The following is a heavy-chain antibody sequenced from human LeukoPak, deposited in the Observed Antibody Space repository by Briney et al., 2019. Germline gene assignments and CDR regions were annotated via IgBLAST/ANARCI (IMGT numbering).Heavy chain of an antibody. CDR1: GFTFSSYG. CDR2: IRYDGSNK. Sequence: GGSLRLSCAASGFTFSSYGMHWVRQAPGKGLEWVAFIRYDGSNKYYADSVKGRFTISRDNSKNTLYLQMNSLRAEDTAVYYCARDRSYSSGWYLIAYYFDYWGQGTLVTVSS. D-gene: IGHD6-19*01. V-gene: IGHV3-30*02. J-gene: IGHJ4*02. CDR3: ARDRSYSSGWYLIAYYFDY.